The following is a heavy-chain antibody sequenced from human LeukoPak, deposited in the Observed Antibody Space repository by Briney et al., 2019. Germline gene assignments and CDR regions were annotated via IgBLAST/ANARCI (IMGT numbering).Heavy chain of an antibody. D-gene: IGHD5-24*01. CDR1: GYSFTTYW. V-gene: IGHV5-51*01. Sequence: GESLKISCKGSGYSFTTYWIGWVRQMPGKGLEWMGIIYPGDSDTRYSPSFQGQVTISADKSISTAYLQWSSLKATDTAMYYCARSEMATVLSQDYWGQGTLVTVSS. CDR3: ARSEMATVLSQDY. J-gene: IGHJ4*02. CDR2: IYPGDSDT.